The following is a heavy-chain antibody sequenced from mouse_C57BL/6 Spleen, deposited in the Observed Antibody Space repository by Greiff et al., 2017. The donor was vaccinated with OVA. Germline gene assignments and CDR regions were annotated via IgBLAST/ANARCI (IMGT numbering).Heavy chain of an antibody. D-gene: IGHD1-1*01. Sequence: EVKLMESGPGLVKPSQSLSLTCSVTGYSITSGYYWNWIRQFPGNKLEWMGYISYDGSNNYNPSLKNRISITRDTSTNQFFLKLNSVTTEDTATYYCARVYSYAMDYWGQGTSVTVSS. CDR2: ISYDGSN. J-gene: IGHJ4*01. V-gene: IGHV3-6*01. CDR1: GYSITSGYY. CDR3: ARVYSYAMDY.